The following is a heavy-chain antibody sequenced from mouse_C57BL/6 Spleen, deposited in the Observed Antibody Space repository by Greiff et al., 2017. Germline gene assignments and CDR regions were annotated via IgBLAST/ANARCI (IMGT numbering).Heavy chain of an antibody. CDR2: IRNKANGYTT. CDR1: GFTFTDYY. J-gene: IGHJ4*01. CDR3: ARSTVVAYYYAMDY. V-gene: IGHV7-3*01. Sequence: EVKLVESGGGLVQPGGSLSLSCAASGFTFTDYYMSWVRQPPGKALEWLGFIRNKANGYTTEYSASVKGRFTISRDNSQSILYLQMNALRAEDSATYYCARSTVVAYYYAMDYWGQGTSVTGSS. D-gene: IGHD1-1*01.